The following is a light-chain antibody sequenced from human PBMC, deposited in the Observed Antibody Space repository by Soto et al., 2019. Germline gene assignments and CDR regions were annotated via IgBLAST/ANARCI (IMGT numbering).Light chain of an antibody. V-gene: IGKV3-15*01. CDR2: GAS. Sequence: EISMTQSPATLSLSPGERATLSCGASQSVSSNLAWYQQKPGQAPRLLVYGASTRATGIPARFSGSGSGTQFTLTISSLQSEDFAIYYCQQHNNWPHTFGGGTKVDIK. CDR3: QQHNNWPHT. CDR1: QSVSSN. J-gene: IGKJ4*01.